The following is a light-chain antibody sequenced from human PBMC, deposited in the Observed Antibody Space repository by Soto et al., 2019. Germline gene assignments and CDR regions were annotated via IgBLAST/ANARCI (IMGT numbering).Light chain of an antibody. CDR3: QPYNNWPLT. V-gene: IGKV3-15*01. J-gene: IGKJ4*01. Sequence: IVLSQSPGTLSVSPGERVTLSCRGSQTFTSGHLAWYQQRPGQAPRLLIYDTSTRATGVPTRFSGSRSGAEFTLTINSLQSEDFAVYYCQPYNNWPLTFGGGTKVDIK. CDR1: QTFTSGH. CDR2: DTS.